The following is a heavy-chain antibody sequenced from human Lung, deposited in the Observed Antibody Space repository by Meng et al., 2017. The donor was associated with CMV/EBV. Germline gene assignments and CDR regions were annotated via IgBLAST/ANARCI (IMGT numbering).Heavy chain of an antibody. D-gene: IGHD6-19*01. CDR2: IYPGDSDT. CDR3: ARSFPVLAVAGSDACDI. V-gene: IGHV5-51*01. CDR1: GYSFTSYW. Sequence: GESLKIPCQGSGYSFTSYWIGWVRQMPGKGPEWMGIIYPGDSDTRYSPSFQGQVTISADKSISTAYLQWSSLKASDTAMYYCARSFPVLAVAGSDACDIWGRG. J-gene: IGHJ3*02.